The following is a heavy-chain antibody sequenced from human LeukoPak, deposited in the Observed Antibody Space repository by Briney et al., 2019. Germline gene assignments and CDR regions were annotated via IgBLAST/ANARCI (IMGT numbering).Heavy chain of an antibody. CDR3: ARHAADSRGYFGF. V-gene: IGHV4-59*08. D-gene: IGHD3-22*01. CDR2: ISYSGST. CDR1: GASMSSFY. Sequence: PSETLSLTCSVSGASMSSFYWSWIRQPPGKGLEWIGYISYSGSTNYNPSLKSRVTISVDTSKNHFSLKLTSVTAADTALYYCARHAADSRGYFGFRGQGALVTVSS. J-gene: IGHJ4*02.